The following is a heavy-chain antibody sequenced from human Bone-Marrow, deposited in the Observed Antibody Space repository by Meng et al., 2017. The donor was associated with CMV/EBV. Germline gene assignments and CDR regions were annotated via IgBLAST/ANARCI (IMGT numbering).Heavy chain of an antibody. D-gene: IGHD2-2*02. Sequence: SVKVSCKASGGTFSSYAISWVRQAPGQGLEWMGGIIPILGIANYAQKFQGRVTITADKSTSTAYMELSSLRSEDTAVYYCARGDVVVPAPILGMDYYYYYGMDVWGQGTTVTVSS. CDR1: GGTFSSYA. J-gene: IGHJ6*02. V-gene: IGHV1-69*10. CDR2: IIPILGIA. CDR3: ARGDVVVPAPILGMDYYYYYGMDV.